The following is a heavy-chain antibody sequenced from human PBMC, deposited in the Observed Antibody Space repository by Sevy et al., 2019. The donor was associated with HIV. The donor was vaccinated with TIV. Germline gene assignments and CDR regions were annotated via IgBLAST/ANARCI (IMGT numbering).Heavy chain of an antibody. Sequence: GGSLRLSCVASGFAFSDYGMHWVRQAPGKGLESVAVISYDGNIRYYGDSVKGRFTISRDDSKNTLYLQMNSLRAEDTAVYYCARDLGYESSGYLPFFDPRGQGTLVTVSS. CDR1: GFAFSDYG. V-gene: IGHV3-30*06. J-gene: IGHJ5*02. CDR3: ARDLGYESSGYLPFFDP. CDR2: ISYDGNIR. D-gene: IGHD3-22*01.